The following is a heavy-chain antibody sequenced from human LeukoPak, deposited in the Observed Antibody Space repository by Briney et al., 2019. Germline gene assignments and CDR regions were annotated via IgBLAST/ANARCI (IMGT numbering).Heavy chain of an antibody. Sequence: ASVKVSCKASVGTFSSYAISWVRQAPGQGLEWMGGIIPIFGTANYAQKFQGRDTITADESTSTAYMELSSLRAEDTAVYYCAMDSGGSSLQPSYGYYYYYMDVWGKGTTVTISS. CDR1: VGTFSSYA. CDR2: IIPIFGTA. D-gene: IGHD2-15*01. CDR3: AMDSGGSSLQPSYGYYYYYMDV. J-gene: IGHJ6*03. V-gene: IGHV1-69*13.